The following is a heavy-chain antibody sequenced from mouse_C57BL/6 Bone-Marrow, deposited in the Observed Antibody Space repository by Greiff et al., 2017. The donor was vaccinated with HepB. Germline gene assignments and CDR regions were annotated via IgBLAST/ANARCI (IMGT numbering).Heavy chain of an antibody. Sequence: EVQLQESGPELVKPGASVKISCKASGYSFTGYYMNWVKQSPEKSLEWIGEINPSTGGTTYNQKFKAKATLTVDKSSSTAYMQLKSLTSEDSAVYYCANGYYLDYWGQGTTLTVSS. CDR2: INPSTGGT. V-gene: IGHV1-42*01. D-gene: IGHD2-2*01. CDR3: ANGYYLDY. J-gene: IGHJ2*01. CDR1: GYSFTGYY.